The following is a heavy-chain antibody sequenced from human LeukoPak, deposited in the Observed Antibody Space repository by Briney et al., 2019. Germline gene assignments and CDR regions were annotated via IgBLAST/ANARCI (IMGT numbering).Heavy chain of an antibody. J-gene: IGHJ2*01. CDR2: VDSSGSP. D-gene: IGHD2-21*02. Sequence: SETLSLTCIVSDGTISSYYWSWVRQSAGKGLEWLGHVDSSGSPTYNPSLDSRVTISVDKTKRQFYLQLRSVTAADTAVYYCARNRRGHTVVVTRFFDIWGSGTRVTVSS. CDR1: DGTISSYY. V-gene: IGHV4-4*07. CDR3: ARNRRGHTVVVTRFFDI.